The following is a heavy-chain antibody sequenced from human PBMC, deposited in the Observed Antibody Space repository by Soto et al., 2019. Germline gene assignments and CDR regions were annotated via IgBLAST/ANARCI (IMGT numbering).Heavy chain of an antibody. J-gene: IGHJ4*02. Sequence: QVQLQESGPGLVKPSETLSLTCTVSGGSVNSVNFFWSWIRQPPGKGLEWIGYVSSAGRTTYRPSLKSRVTISIDTSKNQFSLKLRPVTAADTAVYYCISGLPRSRTDWGQGTLVTVAS. CDR3: ISGLPRSRTD. V-gene: IGHV4-61*01. CDR2: VSSAGRT. D-gene: IGHD6-25*01. CDR1: GGSVNSVNFF.